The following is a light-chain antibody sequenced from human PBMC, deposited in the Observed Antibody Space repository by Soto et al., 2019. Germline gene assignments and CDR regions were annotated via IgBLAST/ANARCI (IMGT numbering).Light chain of an antibody. CDR2: DVS. CDR3: CSYTSSSTVL. CDR1: SSDVGVYDF. Sequence: QSALTQPASVSGSPGQSITISCTGTSSDVGVYDFVSWYQQQPAKAPKLLIYDVSYRPSGVSDRFSGSKSGNTASLTISGLHAEDEAAYYCCSYTSSSTVLFGGGTQLTVL. J-gene: IGLJ2*01. V-gene: IGLV2-14*01.